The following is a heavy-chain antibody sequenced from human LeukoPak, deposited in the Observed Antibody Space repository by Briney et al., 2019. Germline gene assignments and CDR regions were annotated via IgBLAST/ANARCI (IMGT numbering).Heavy chain of an antibody. Sequence: SETLSLTCTVSGGSISSGSYYWSWIRQPAGKGLEWIGRIYTSGSTNYNPSLKSRVTISVDTSKNQFSLKLSSVTAADTAVYYCARDNENYFDYWGQGTLVTVSS. D-gene: IGHD2-8*01. CDR2: IYTSGST. CDR3: ARDNENYFDY. V-gene: IGHV4-61*02. CDR1: GGSISSGSYY. J-gene: IGHJ4*02.